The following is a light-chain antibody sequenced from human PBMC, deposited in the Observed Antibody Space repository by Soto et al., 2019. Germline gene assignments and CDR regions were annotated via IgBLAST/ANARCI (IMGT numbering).Light chain of an antibody. V-gene: IGLV2-14*03. J-gene: IGLJ1*01. Sequence: QSVLTQPASVSGSPGQSITFSCTGTSSDVGSYDYVSWHQQHPGKASKLIIYDVNNRPSGVPSRFSGSKSGNTASLIISGLQTEDEADYYCCAYSTSGTHVFGTGTKVTV. CDR2: DVN. CDR1: SSDVGSYDY. CDR3: CAYSTSGTHV.